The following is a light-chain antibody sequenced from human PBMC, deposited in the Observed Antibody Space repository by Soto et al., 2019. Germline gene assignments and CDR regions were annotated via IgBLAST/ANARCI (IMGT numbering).Light chain of an antibody. CDR2: KVS. CDR3: MQGTHWPRT. J-gene: IGKJ1*01. Sequence: DVVMTQCPLSLPVTLGQPASISCRSSKSLVSSDGNTFLNWFHQRPGQSPRRLIYKVSNRDSGVPDRFSGSGSGTDFTLKISRVEAEDVAVYYCMQGTHWPRTFGQGTKVEIK. CDR1: KSLVSSDGNTF. V-gene: IGKV2-30*01.